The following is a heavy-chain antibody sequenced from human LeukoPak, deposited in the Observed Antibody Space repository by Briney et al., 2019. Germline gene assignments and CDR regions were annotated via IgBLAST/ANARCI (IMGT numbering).Heavy chain of an antibody. CDR1: GLTVSSHY. Sequence: GGSLRLSCAASGLTVSSHYMSWVRQAPGKGLEWVSVIYSGGSTYYSDSVKGRYTISRENSKNSLTRQMNSLRAEDPAVYYCARDGVDFWSGVYYYYYMDVWGKGTTVTVSS. J-gene: IGHJ6*03. CDR3: ARDGVDFWSGVYYYYYMDV. D-gene: IGHD3-3*01. CDR2: IYSGGST. V-gene: IGHV3-66*02.